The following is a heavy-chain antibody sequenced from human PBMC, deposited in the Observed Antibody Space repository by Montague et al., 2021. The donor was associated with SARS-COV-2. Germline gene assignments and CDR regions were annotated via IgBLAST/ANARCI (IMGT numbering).Heavy chain of an antibody. CDR3: ARGGLRHSGFDP. J-gene: IGHJ5*02. CDR2: IYHSGST. D-gene: IGHD4-17*01. V-gene: IGHV4-38-2*02. CDR1: GYSITSGYY. Sequence: SETLSLTCTVSGYSITSGYYWGWIRQHPGKGLEWFGSIYHSGSTYYNQSLKSRVTISVDTSKNQFSLKPSSVTAADTAVYYCARGGLRHSGFDPWGQGTLVTVSS.